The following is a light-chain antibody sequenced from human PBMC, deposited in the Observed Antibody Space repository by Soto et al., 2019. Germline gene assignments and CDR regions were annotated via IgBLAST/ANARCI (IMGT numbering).Light chain of an antibody. CDR1: SSDVGSYNL. CDR3: CSYAGGTSVVV. V-gene: IGLV2-23*02. J-gene: IGLJ2*01. Sequence: QSALTQPASVSGSPGQSITISCTGTSSDVGSYNLVSWYQQHPGEAPKVIIYEVTKRPSGISNRFSGSKSDKTASLTISGLQAEDEADYFCCSYAGGTSVVVFGGGTKVTVL. CDR2: EVT.